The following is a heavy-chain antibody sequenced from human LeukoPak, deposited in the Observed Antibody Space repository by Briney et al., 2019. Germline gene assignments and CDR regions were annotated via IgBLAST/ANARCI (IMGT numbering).Heavy chain of an antibody. CDR1: GFTFSSHW. CDR2: INSDGSSI. CDR3: ARGGGWDAYYYYGLDV. D-gene: IGHD6-19*01. J-gene: IGHJ6*02. Sequence: GGSLRLSCAASGFTFSSHWMHWVRQAPGKGLVWVSRINSDGSSISYADSVKGRFTISRDNAKNSLYLQVSSLRAEDTAVYYCARGGGWDAYYYYGLDVWGQGTTVTVSS. V-gene: IGHV3-74*01.